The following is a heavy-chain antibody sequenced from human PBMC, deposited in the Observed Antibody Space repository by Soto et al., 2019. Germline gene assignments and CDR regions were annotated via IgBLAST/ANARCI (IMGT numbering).Heavy chain of an antibody. J-gene: IGHJ6*02. Sequence: ASVKVSCKASGYTFTGYYMHWVRQAPGQGLEWMGWINPNSGGTNYAQKFQGWVTMTRDTSISTAYMELSRLRSDDTAVYYCATVTTRGVYYGMDVWGQGTTVTVS. CDR2: INPNSGGT. V-gene: IGHV1-2*04. CDR3: ATVTTRGVYYGMDV. D-gene: IGHD4-4*01. CDR1: GYTFTGYY.